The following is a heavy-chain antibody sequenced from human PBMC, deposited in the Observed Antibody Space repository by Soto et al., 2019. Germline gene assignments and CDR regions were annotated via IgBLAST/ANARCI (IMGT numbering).Heavy chain of an antibody. D-gene: IGHD2-15*01. V-gene: IGHV3-33*01. CDR3: AGGNGCGGSCSYGMDV. Sequence: GGSLRLCCAESGFTFSNYGVNWVRQAPGKGRGWVAVIWYDGSNKNYADSVKGRFSLSRENSRSPLYLQMNSLRDEDTAVYYCAGGNGCGGSCSYGMDVWGQGKTVTVSS. CDR1: GFTFSNYG. J-gene: IGHJ6*02. CDR2: IWYDGSNK.